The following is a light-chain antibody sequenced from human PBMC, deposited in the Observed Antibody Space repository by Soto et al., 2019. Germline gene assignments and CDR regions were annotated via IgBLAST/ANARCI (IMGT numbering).Light chain of an antibody. CDR3: KQYYTYTFN. CDR2: AAS. CDR1: QGIATD. J-gene: IGKJ3*01. V-gene: IGKV1-16*01. Sequence: DTPRTHSPSSISASVGDIITITCRASQGIATDLAWFQQSPGQAPNSLIYAASTLQSGVPSVFSARGSGTDFSLAISGLHPDDFETYYCKQYYTYTFNFGTGTRV.